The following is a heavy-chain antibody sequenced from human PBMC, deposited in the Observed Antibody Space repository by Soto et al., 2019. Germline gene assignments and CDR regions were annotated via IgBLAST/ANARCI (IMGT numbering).Heavy chain of an antibody. Sequence: GVSLSLSCAASGFPFISSNMNWVRQAPGKGLEWVSYITSGSSKYYGDSVKGRFNISRDNAKNSLYLQMNSLRDEDTAVYYCARNSNGMDVWGQGTQVTVS. V-gene: IGHV3-48*02. CDR1: GFPFISSN. J-gene: IGHJ6*02. CDR3: ARNSNGMDV. CDR2: ITSGSSK. D-gene: IGHD2-8*01.